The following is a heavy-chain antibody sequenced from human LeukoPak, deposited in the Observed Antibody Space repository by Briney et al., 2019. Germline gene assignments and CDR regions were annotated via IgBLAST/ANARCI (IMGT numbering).Heavy chain of an antibody. CDR3: AKGIQGVGNY. CDR1: GDSSTSYY. CDR2: MYTSGET. V-gene: IGHV4-4*07. D-gene: IGHD1-1*01. J-gene: IGHJ4*02. Sequence: PSETLSLTCTVSGDSSTSYYWSWIRQPAGKGLEWIGRMYTSGETNCNPSLKSRVTMSLDTSKKQFSLRLSSVTAADTAIYYCAKGIQGVGNYWGQGTLVTVSS.